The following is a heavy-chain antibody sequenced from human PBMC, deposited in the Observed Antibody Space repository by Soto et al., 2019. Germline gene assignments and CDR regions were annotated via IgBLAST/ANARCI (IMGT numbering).Heavy chain of an antibody. CDR3: ARNPLNDYGDYVSNWFDP. CDR1: GGTFSSYA. D-gene: IGHD4-17*01. CDR2: IIPIFGTA. J-gene: IGHJ5*02. V-gene: IGHV1-69*01. Sequence: QVQLVQSGAEVKKPGSSVKVSCKASGGTFSSYAISWVRQAPGQGLEWMGGIIPIFGTANYAQKFQGRVTITADESTSTGYMELSSLRSEDTAVYYCARNPLNDYGDYVSNWFDPWGQGTLVTVSS.